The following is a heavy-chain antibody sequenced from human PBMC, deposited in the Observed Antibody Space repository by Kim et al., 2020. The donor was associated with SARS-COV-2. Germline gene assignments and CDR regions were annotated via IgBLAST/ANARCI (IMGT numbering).Heavy chain of an antibody. D-gene: IGHD4-4*01. V-gene: IGHV3-48*03. CDR3: ARGPNYSPFDY. CDR1: GFTFSSYE. Sequence: GGSLRLSCTASGFTFSSYEMNWVRQAPGKGLEWVSYIIGSGTTIYYADSVRGRFTISRDNDKNSLFLQMNSLRAEDTAVYYCARGPNYSPFDYWGQGTLVTVCS. J-gene: IGHJ4*02. CDR2: IIGSGTTI.